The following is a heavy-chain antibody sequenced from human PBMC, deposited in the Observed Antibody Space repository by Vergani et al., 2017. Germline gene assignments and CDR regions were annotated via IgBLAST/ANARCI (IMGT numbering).Heavy chain of an antibody. CDR3: ARDSGGVWPEVGYFDY. CDR1: GFTFSSYG. J-gene: IGHJ4*02. Sequence: QVQLVESGGGVVQPGRSLRLSCAASGFTFSSYGMHWVRQAPGKGLEWVAVIWYDGSNKYYADSVKGRFTISRDNSKNTLYLQMNSLRAEDTAVYYCARDSGGVWPEVGYFDYWGQGTLVTVSS. CDR2: IWYDGSNK. D-gene: IGHD2-21*02. V-gene: IGHV3-33*01.